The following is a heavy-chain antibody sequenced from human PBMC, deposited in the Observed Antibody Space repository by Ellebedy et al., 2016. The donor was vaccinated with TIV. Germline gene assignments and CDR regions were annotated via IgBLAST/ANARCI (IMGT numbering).Heavy chain of an antibody. CDR1: GFTFSDYY. CDR2: ISSSGSTI. Sequence: GGSLRLXXAASGFTFSDYYMSWIRQAPGKGLEWVSYISSSGSTIYYADSVRGRFTISRDNAKNSVYLQMNSLRKEDTAVYYCTRVRGRGSGDDYWGRGTLVTVSS. V-gene: IGHV3-11*04. D-gene: IGHD1-26*01. CDR3: TRVRGRGSGDDY. J-gene: IGHJ4*02.